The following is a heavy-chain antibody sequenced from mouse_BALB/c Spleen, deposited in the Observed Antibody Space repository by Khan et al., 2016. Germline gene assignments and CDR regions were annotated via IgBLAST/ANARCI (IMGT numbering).Heavy chain of an antibody. V-gene: IGHV1-77*01. Sequence: QVQLKQSGPELVKPGASVNMSCKAFGYTFTDYVIGWVKQRTGQGLEWIGEIYPGSNNIYYHEKFKDKATLTADKSSSTAYMQLSSLTSEDSAVYYCARSGSLSYYTSDYWGQGASGTVSS. J-gene: IGHJ4*01. CDR3: ARSGSLSYYTSDY. CDR1: GYTFTDYV. D-gene: IGHD3-1*01. CDR2: IYPGSNNI.